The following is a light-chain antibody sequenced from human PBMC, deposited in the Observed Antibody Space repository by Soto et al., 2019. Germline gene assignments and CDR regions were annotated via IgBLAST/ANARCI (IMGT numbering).Light chain of an antibody. CDR2: DVS. J-gene: IGLJ3*02. CDR3: CSYAGSFIWV. CDR1: SDDVGAYNY. Sequence: QSVLTQPRSVSGSPGQSVTISCSGTSDDVGAYNYVSWYQQHPNSAPKLVIYDVSNRPSGVPDRFSGSKSANTASLTISGLQAEDEADYYCCSYAGSFIWVFGGGTKVTVL. V-gene: IGLV2-11*01.